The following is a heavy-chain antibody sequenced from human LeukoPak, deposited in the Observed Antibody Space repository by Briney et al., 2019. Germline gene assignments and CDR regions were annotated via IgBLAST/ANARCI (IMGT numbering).Heavy chain of an antibody. CDR3: ARESDRYCISTSCPNWYDP. CDR2: IYYSGST. Sequence: SETLSLTCTVSGGSISSSSYYWGWIRQPSGKGPEWIGTIYYSGSTYYNPSLKSRVTISVDTSKNQFSLKLTSVTAADTAVYYCARESDRYCISTSCPNWYDPWGQGTLVTVSS. D-gene: IGHD2-2*01. V-gene: IGHV4-39*07. CDR1: GGSISSSSYY. J-gene: IGHJ5*02.